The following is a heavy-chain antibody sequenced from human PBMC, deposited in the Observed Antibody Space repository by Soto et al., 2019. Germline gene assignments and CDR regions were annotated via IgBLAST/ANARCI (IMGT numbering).Heavy chain of an antibody. CDR2: IYYSGST. J-gene: IGHJ4*02. Sequence: QVQLQESGPGLVKPSQTLSLTCTVSGGSISSGDYYWSWIRQPPGKGLEWIGYIYYSGSTYYNPSLQSRVTISVDTSKNQFSLKLSSVTAADTAVYYCASVTTVDPGHFYYWGQGTLVTVSS. D-gene: IGHD4-17*01. CDR1: GGSISSGDYY. V-gene: IGHV4-30-4*01. CDR3: ASVTTVDPGHFYY.